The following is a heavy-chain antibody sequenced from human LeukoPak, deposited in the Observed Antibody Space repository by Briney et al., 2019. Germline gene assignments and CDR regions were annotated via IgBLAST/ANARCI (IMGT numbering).Heavy chain of an antibody. D-gene: IGHD6-13*01. Sequence: GGSLRLSCGTSGFTFSSYSMNWVRQAPGKGLEWVSSIISSSSYIYYADSVKGRFTISRDNAKNTLYLQMHSLRAEDTAVYYCARADAASAGCDYWGQGTLVTVSS. CDR2: IISSSSYI. J-gene: IGHJ4*02. CDR1: GFTFSSYS. V-gene: IGHV3-21*01. CDR3: ARADAASAGCDY.